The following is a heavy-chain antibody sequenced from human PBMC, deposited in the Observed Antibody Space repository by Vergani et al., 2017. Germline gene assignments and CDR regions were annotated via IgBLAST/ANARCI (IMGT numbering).Heavy chain of an antibody. J-gene: IGHJ6*03. CDR3: ARGNWGASFYYMDV. CDR2: INDSGST. CDR1: GGSFSGYY. D-gene: IGHD7-27*01. V-gene: IGHV4-34*01. Sequence: QVQLQQWGAGLLKPSETLSLTCVVYGGSFSGYYWSWIRQSPGKGLEWIGEINDSGSTKYNPSLESRVTISVDTSKKQFFLKLNSVTAADTAGFYCARGNWGASFYYMDVWGKGTTVTVSS.